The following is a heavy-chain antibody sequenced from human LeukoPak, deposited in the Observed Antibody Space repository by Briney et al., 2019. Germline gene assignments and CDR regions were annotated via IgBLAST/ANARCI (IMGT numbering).Heavy chain of an antibody. J-gene: IGHJ4*02. CDR2: IRSKAYGGTT. Sequence: GGSLRLACTASGYTFGDYAMSWFGQAPGKGLEWVGFIRSKAYGGTTEYAASVKGRFTISRDDSKSIAYLQMNSLKTEDTAVYYCTRDRATFMVRGVHFDYWGQGTLVTVSS. D-gene: IGHD3-10*01. CDR1: GYTFGDYA. V-gene: IGHV3-49*03. CDR3: TRDRATFMVRGVHFDY.